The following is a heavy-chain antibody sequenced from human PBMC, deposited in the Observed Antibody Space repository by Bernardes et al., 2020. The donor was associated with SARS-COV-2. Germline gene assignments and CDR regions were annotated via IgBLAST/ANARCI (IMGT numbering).Heavy chain of an antibody. Sequence: SETLSLTCTVSGGSISSYYWSWIRQPPGKGLEWIGYIYYSGSTNYNPSLKSRVTISVDTSKNQFSLKLSSVTAADTAVYDCARAAGIMVYAHDGMDVWGQGTRDTASS. CDR3: ARAAGIMVYAHDGMDV. CDR2: IYYSGST. V-gene: IGHV4-59*01. CDR1: GGSISSYY. J-gene: IGHJ6*02. D-gene: IGHD2-8*01.